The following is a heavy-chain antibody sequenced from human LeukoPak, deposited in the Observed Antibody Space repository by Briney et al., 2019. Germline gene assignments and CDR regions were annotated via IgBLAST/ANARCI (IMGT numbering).Heavy chain of an antibody. V-gene: IGHV3-53*01. CDR3: ASAGRGYSYGLLFDY. D-gene: IGHD5-18*01. CDR2: IYSGGST. CDR1: GFTVSSNY. Sequence: PGGSLRLSCAASGFTVSSNYMSWVRQAPGKGLEWVSVIYSGGSTYYADSVKGRFTISRDNSKNTLYLQMNSLRAEDTAVYYCASAGRGYSYGLLFDYWGQGTLVTVSS. J-gene: IGHJ4*02.